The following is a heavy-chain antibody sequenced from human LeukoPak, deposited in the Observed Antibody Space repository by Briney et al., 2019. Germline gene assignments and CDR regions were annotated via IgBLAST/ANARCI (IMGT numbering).Heavy chain of an antibody. V-gene: IGHV1-69*05. CDR2: INPIFGTA. Sequence: GGSVKVSCKASRGTFISYAISSVRQAPCQRGERMGGINPIFGTANYAQKFQGRVTITTDESTSTAYMELRSLRSEDTAVYYCARDDSYGFDYWGQGTLVTVSS. J-gene: IGHJ4*02. CDR3: ARDDSYGFDY. CDR1: RGTFISYA. D-gene: IGHD5-18*01.